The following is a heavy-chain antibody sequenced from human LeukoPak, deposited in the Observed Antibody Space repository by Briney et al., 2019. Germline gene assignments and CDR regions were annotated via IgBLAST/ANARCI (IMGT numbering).Heavy chain of an antibody. CDR1: GFTFSSYE. Sequence: GGSLRLSCAASGFTFSSYEMNWVRQAPGKGLEWVSYISSSSSTIYYADSVKGRFTITRDNAKNSLYLQMNSLRAEDTAVYYCANSNYYYMDVWGKGTTVTVSS. V-gene: IGHV3-48*01. CDR2: ISSSSSTI. CDR3: ANSNYYYMDV. D-gene: IGHD4-11*01. J-gene: IGHJ6*03.